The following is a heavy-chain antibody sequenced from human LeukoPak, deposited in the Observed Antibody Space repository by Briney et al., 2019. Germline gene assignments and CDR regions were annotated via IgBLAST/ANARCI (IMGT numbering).Heavy chain of an antibody. CDR3: AKMRRIAVAGAYFDY. V-gene: IGHV3-23*01. J-gene: IGHJ4*02. CDR1: GFTLSSYA. CDR2: ISDSGNT. Sequence: GGSLRLSCAASGFTLSSYAMSWVRQAPGKGLEWVSAISDSGNTYHADSVKGRFTISRDNSKNTLYLQMNSLRAEDTAVYYCAKMRRIAVAGAYFDYWGQGTLVTVSS. D-gene: IGHD6-19*01.